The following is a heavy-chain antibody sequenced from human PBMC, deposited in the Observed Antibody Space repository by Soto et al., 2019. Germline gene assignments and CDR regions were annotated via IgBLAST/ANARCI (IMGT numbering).Heavy chain of an antibody. CDR2: INHSGST. J-gene: IGHJ5*02. D-gene: IGHD3-22*01. CDR1: GGSFSGYY. V-gene: IGHV4-34*01. Sequence: QVQLQQWGPGLLKPSETLSLTCAVYGGSFSGYYWSWIRQPPGKGLEWIGEINHSGSTNYNPSLKSRVTISVDTSKNQFSLKLSSVTAADTAVYYCARGGLGPSFDPWGQGTLVTVSS. CDR3: ARGGLGPSFDP.